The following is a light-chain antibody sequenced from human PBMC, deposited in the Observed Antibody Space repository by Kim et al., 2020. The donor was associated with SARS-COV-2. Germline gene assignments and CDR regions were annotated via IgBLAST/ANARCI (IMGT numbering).Light chain of an antibody. V-gene: IGKV1-5*03. CDR2: KAS. CDR1: QSISSW. J-gene: IGKJ2*01. Sequence: SASVGDRVTITCRASQSISSWLAWYQQKPGKAPKLLNYKASSLESGVPSRFSGSGSGTEFTLTISSLQPDDFATYYCQQYNSYPYTFGQGTKLEI. CDR3: QQYNSYPYT.